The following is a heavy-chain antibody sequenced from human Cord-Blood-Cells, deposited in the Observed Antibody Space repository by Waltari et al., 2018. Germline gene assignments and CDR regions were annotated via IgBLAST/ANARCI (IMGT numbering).Heavy chain of an antibody. CDR1: CFTCSTRW. V-gene: IGHV3-7*01. Sequence: EVQLVGSGGGLVQPGGALRLSGADCCFTCSTRWMHCVSQAPGKGLEWVANIKQDGSEKYYVDSVKGRFTISRDNAKNSLYLQMNSLRAEDTAVYYCATRRNDFWSGYPFDYWGQGTLVTVSS. CDR2: IKQDGSEK. J-gene: IGHJ4*02. D-gene: IGHD3-3*01. CDR3: ATRRNDFWSGYPFDY.